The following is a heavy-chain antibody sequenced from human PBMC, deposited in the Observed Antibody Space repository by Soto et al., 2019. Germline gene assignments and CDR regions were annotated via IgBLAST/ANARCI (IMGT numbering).Heavy chain of an antibody. V-gene: IGHV3-33*01. D-gene: IGHD3-22*01. CDR2: IWYDGSNK. J-gene: IGHJ4*02. Sequence: PGGSLRLSCAAPGLTFSNYGMHWVRQAPGKGLEWVSVIWYDGSNKYYADSVKGRFTISRDNSKNTLNLQMNSLRAEDTAMYYCARPSRDYYDSSGPIGYWDQGTLVTVSS. CDR1: GLTFSNYG. CDR3: ARPSRDYYDSSGPIGY.